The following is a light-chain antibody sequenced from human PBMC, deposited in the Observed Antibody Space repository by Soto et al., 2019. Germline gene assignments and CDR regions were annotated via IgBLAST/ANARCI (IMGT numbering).Light chain of an antibody. V-gene: IGKV1-5*01. CDR2: DVS. Sequence: DIQMTQSPTTLSASVGDRVTITCRASQIVSNVLAWFQQKPGKGPELLIYDVSNLQSGVPSRFSGSGSGTEFTLTICSLQPDDFAVYYCQQYYRYPWTFGQGTQVEIK. CDR3: QQYYRYPWT. J-gene: IGKJ1*01. CDR1: QIVSNV.